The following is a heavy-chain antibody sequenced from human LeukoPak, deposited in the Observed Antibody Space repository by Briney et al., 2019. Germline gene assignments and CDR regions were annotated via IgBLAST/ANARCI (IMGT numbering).Heavy chain of an antibody. D-gene: IGHD3-10*01. CDR1: GDSISSSW. Sequence: PSGTLSLTCAVSGDSISSSWWSWVRQPPGKGLEWIGEIYHSGYTNYNPSLKSRVTISVDKSNNLFSLNLISVTAADTAVYYCARPLRFGPLSPENGMDVWGQGTTVTVSS. CDR3: ARPLRFGPLSPENGMDV. J-gene: IGHJ6*02. CDR2: IYHSGYT. V-gene: IGHV4-4*02.